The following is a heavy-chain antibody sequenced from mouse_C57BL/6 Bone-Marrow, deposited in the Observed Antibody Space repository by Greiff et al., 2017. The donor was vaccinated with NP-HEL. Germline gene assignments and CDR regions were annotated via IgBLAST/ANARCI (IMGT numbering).Heavy chain of an antibody. CDR3: ARPSGYGGFAY. CDR2: IHPNSGST. V-gene: IGHV1-64*01. J-gene: IGHJ3*01. Sequence: HVQLQQPGAELVKPGASVKLSCKASGYTFTSYWMHWVKQRPGQGLEWIGMIHPNSGSTNYNEKFKSKATLTVDKSSSTAYMQLSSLTSEDSAVYYCARPSGYGGFAYWGQGTLVTVSA. CDR1: GYTFTSYW. D-gene: IGHD2-2*01.